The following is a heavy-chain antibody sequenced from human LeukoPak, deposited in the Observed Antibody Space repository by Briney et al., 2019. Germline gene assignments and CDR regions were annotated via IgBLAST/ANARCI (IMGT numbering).Heavy chain of an antibody. V-gene: IGHV3-23*01. CDR1: GFTFSSYA. CDR2: ISGSGGST. J-gene: IGHJ4*02. D-gene: IGHD3-3*01. Sequence: GGSLRLSCAASGFTFSSYAMSWVRQAPGKGLEWVSAISGSGGSTYYADSVKGRFTISRDNSKNTLYLQMNSLRAEDTAVHYCAKDRYYDFWSGYYGDYWGQGTLVTVSS. CDR3: AKDRYYDFWSGYYGDY.